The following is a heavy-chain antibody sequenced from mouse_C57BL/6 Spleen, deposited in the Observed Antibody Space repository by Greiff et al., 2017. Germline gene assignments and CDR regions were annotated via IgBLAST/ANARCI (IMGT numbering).Heavy chain of an antibody. CDR2: ISYDGSN. V-gene: IGHV3-6*01. CDR3: ARVHYGSSPY. CDR1: GYSITSGYY. Sequence: EVQLQESGPGLVKPSQSLSLTCSVTGYSITSGYYWNWIRQFPGNKLEWMGYISYDGSNNYNPSLKNRISITRDTSKNQFFLKLNSVTTEDTATYYCARVHYGSSPYWGQGTTLTVSS. J-gene: IGHJ2*01. D-gene: IGHD1-1*01.